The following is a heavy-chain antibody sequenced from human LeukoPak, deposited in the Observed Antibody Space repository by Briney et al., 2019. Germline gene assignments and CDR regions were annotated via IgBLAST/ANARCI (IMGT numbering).Heavy chain of an antibody. CDR2: IKEDGSEE. V-gene: IGHV3-7*05. D-gene: IGHD5-18*01. Sequence: GGSLRLSCAVSGFTSSSHWMNWVRQAPGKGLEWVASIKEDGSEEYYVGSVKGRFTISRDNSKNSLYLQMNSLRTEDTALYYCAKDIVDTAMVTGFDYLGQGTLVTVSS. J-gene: IGHJ4*02. CDR1: GFTSSSHW. CDR3: AKDIVDTAMVTGFDY.